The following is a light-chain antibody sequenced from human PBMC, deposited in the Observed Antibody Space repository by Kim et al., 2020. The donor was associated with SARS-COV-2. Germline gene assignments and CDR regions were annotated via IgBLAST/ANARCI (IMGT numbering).Light chain of an antibody. J-gene: IGKJ2*01. V-gene: IGKV4-1*01. CDR1: QSVLYSSNNKNY. CDR3: QQFYTPPDT. CDR2: WAS. Sequence: RATINCKSSQSVLYSSNNKNYLAWYQQKPGQPPKLLIYWASTREAGVPDRFSGSGSGTDFTLTISSLQAEDVAVYYCQQFYTPPDTFGQGTKREI.